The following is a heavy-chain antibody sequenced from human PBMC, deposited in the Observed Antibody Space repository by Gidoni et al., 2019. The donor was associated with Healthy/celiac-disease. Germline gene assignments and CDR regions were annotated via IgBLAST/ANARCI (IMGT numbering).Heavy chain of an antibody. CDR3: AREYCSGGSCYSNHYYYYYGMDV. D-gene: IGHD2-15*01. V-gene: IGHV4-4*02. J-gene: IGHJ6*02. CDR2: IYHSGST. CDR1: GGPISSSNW. Sequence: QVQLQESGPGLVKPSGTLSLTCAVSGGPISSSNWWSWVRQPPGKGLEWIGEIYHSGSTNYNPSLKSRVTISVDKSKNQFSLKLSSVTAADTAVYYCAREYCSGGSCYSNHYYYYYGMDVWGQGTTVTVSS.